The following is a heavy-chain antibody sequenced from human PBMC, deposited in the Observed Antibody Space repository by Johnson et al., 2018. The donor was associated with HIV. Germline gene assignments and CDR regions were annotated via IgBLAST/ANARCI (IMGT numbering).Heavy chain of an antibody. CDR1: RFTFSSYG. Sequence: QVQLVESGGGVVQPGASLRLSCAASRFTFSSYGMHLVRQAPGNGLAWVSFIRYDGSDNHYADSVKGRLTISRDNSKNTVYLQMNSLRAEDTAVYYCAKDLTSFIVGANDAFDIWGQGTMVTVSS. J-gene: IGHJ3*02. CDR2: IRYDGSDN. D-gene: IGHD1-26*01. CDR3: AKDLTSFIVGANDAFDI. V-gene: IGHV3-30*02.